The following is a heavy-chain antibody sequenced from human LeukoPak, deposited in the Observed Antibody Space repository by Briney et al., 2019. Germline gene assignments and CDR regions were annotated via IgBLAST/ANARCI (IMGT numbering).Heavy chain of an antibody. D-gene: IGHD6-19*01. CDR2: INHNGNVN. J-gene: IGHJ4*02. CDR1: GFTFSSYW. V-gene: IGHV3-7*03. Sequence: GGSLRLSCAASGFTFSSYWMNWARRAPGKGLEWVASINHNGNVNYYVDSVKGRFTISRDKSKNTLYLQMNSLRAEDTAVYYCAKDRYYSSAWYGGDYWGQGTLVTVSS. CDR3: AKDRYYSSAWYGGDY.